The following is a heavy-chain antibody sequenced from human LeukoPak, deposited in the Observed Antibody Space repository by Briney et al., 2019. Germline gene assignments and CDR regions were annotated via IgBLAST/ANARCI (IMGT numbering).Heavy chain of an antibody. V-gene: IGHV3-11*04. D-gene: IGHD3-22*01. CDR2: ISSSGSTI. Sequence: SGGSLRLSCAASGFTFSDYYMSWILQAPGKGLEWLSYISSSGSTIYYADSVKGRFTISRDNAKNSLYLQMNSLRAEDTAVYYCATSAHSSGYKFNFDIWGQGTMVTVSS. J-gene: IGHJ3*02. CDR3: ATSAHSSGYKFNFDI. CDR1: GFTFSDYY.